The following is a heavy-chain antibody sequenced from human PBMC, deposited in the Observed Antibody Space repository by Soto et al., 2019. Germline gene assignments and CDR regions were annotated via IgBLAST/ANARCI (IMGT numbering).Heavy chain of an antibody. Sequence: QVQLVESGGGVVQPGRSLRLSCAASGFTFSSYAMHWVRQAPGKGLEWVAVISYDGSNKYYADSVKGRFTISRDNSKNTLYLQMNSLRAEDTAVYYCARDEGFVVVTAIGYWGQGTLVTVSS. D-gene: IGHD2-21*02. V-gene: IGHV3-30-3*01. CDR2: ISYDGSNK. CDR1: GFTFSSYA. J-gene: IGHJ4*02. CDR3: ARDEGFVVVTAIGY.